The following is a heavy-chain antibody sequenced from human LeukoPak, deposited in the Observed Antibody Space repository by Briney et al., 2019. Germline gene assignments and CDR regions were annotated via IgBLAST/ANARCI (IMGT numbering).Heavy chain of an antibody. J-gene: IGHJ4*02. V-gene: IGHV4-59*11. CDR1: GASISRHY. CDR3: ARAVRGVIDYFDY. CDR2: IYYSGST. Sequence: PSETLSLTCVVSGASISRHYWSWIRQPPGKGLEWIGYIYYSGSTNYNPSLKSRVTISVDTSKNQFSLKLSSVTAADTAVYYCARAVRGVIDYFDYWGQGTLVTVSS. D-gene: IGHD3-10*01.